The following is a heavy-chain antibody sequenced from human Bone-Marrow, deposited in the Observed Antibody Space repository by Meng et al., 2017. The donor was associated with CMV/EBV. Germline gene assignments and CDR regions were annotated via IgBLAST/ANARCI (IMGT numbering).Heavy chain of an antibody. CDR1: GFTFSSYA. V-gene: IGHV3-23*01. J-gene: IGHJ4*02. Sequence: GESLKISCAASGFTFSSYAMSWVRQAPGKGLEWVSAISGSGGSTYYADSVKGRFTISRDNSKNTLYLQMNSLRAEDTAVYYCAKKYYDFWSGYYPDDWGQGTLVTVSS. CDR2: ISGSGGST. CDR3: AKKYYDFWSGYYPDD. D-gene: IGHD3-3*01.